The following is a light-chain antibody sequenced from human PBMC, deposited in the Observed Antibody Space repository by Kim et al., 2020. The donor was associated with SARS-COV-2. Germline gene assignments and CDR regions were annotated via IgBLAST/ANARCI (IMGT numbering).Light chain of an antibody. CDR3: QKCDSAPWT. J-gene: IGKJ1*01. CDR1: QDISNY. V-gene: IGKV1-27*01. Sequence: PSVGDRVTITCRASQDISNYLAWFQLKPGKAPKLLIYAASALQPGVPSRFSGSGSGTDFTLTVTSLQPEDVATYYCQKCDSAPWTFGQGTKVDIK. CDR2: AAS.